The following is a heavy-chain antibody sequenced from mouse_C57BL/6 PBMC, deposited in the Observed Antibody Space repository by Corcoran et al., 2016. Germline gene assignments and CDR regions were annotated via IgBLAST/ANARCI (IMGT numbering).Heavy chain of an antibody. Sequence: QVQLQQSGPELVKPGASVKISCKASGYSFTSYYIHWVKQRPGQGLEWIGWIYPGSGNTKYNEKFKGKATLTADTSSSTAYMQLSSLTSEDSAVYYCVGTGTYWYFDVWGTGTTVTVSS. CDR2: IYPGSGNT. CDR3: VGTGTYWYFDV. V-gene: IGHV1-66*01. D-gene: IGHD4-1*01. CDR1: GYSFTSYY. J-gene: IGHJ1*03.